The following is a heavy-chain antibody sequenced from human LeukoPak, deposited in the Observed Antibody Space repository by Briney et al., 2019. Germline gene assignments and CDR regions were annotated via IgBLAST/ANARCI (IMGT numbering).Heavy chain of an antibody. J-gene: IGHJ4*02. CDR2: IYYSGST. CDR3: ARGLRVATDYFDY. CDR1: AGSISSNDYY. D-gene: IGHD5-12*01. Sequence: SQTLSLTCTVSAGSISSNDYYWSWIRQPPGKGLEWIGFIYYSGSTYYNPSLKSRVSSSIDTSKNQFSLKLSSVTAADTAVYYCARGLRVATDYFDYWGQGTLVTVSS. V-gene: IGHV4-30-4*08.